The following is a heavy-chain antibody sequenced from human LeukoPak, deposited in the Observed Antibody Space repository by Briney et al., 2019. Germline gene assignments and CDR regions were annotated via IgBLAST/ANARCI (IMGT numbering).Heavy chain of an antibody. Sequence: SLRLSCAASGFTFSSYGMHWVRQAPGKGLEWVAVIWYDGSNKYYADSVKGRFTISRDNSKNTLYLQMNSLRAEDTAVYYCAKDYYGDYFDYWGQGTLVTVSS. V-gene: IGHV3-33*06. CDR2: IWYDGSNK. CDR1: GFTFSSYG. CDR3: AKDYYGDYFDY. J-gene: IGHJ4*02. D-gene: IGHD3-22*01.